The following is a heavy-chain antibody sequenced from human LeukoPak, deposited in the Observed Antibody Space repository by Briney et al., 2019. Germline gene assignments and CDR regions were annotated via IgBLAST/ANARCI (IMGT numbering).Heavy chain of an antibody. CDR2: INPNSGGT. D-gene: IGHD6-19*01. V-gene: IGHV1-2*02. CDR3: ARSHYSRGWEYFDY. J-gene: IGHJ4*02. CDR1: GYTFTGYY. Sequence: ASVKVSCKASGYTFTGYYMHWVRQAPGQGLEWMGWINPNSGGTNYAQKFQGRVTMTRDTSISTAYMELSRLTSDDTAVYYCARSHYSRGWEYFDYWGQGTLVTVSS.